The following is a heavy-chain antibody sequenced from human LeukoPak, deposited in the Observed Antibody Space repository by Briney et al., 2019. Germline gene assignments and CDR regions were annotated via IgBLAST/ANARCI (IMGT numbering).Heavy chain of an antibody. CDR1: GFTFGDYA. J-gene: IGHJ3*02. CDR3: TRDPRGRYGPDAFDI. V-gene: IGHV3-49*04. Sequence: PGGSLRLSCTASGFTFGDYAMSWVRQAPGKGLEWVGFIRSKAYGGTTEYAASVKGRFTISRDDSKSIAYLQMNSLKTEDTAVYYCTRDPRGRYGPDAFDIWGQGTMVTVSS. CDR2: IRSKAYGGTT. D-gene: IGHD1-26*01.